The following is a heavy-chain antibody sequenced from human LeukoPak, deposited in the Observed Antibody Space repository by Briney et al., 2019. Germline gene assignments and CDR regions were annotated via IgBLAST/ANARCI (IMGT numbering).Heavy chain of an antibody. J-gene: IGHJ4*02. CDR1: GGSISSYY. D-gene: IGHD5-12*01. CDR2: INHSGST. CDR3: ASLGGYSGYDFDY. Sequence: PSETLSLTCTVSGGSISSYYWSWIRQPPGKGLEWIGEINHSGSTNYNPSLKSRVTISVDTSKNQFSLKLSSVTAADTAVYYCASLGGYSGYDFDYWGQGTLVTVSS. V-gene: IGHV4-34*01.